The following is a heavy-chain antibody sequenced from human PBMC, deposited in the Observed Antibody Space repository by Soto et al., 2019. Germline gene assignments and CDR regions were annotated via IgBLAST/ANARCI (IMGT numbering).Heavy chain of an antibody. CDR1: GFTFSSYA. V-gene: IGHV3-23*01. J-gene: IGHJ5*02. D-gene: IGHD3-10*01. Sequence: GGSLRLSCAASGFTFSSYAMSWVRQAPGKGLEWVSAISGSGGSTYYADSVKGRFTISRDNSKNTLYLQMNSLRAEDTAVYYCAKAPYYYGSGPGYWFDPWGQGTLVTVSS. CDR2: ISGSGGST. CDR3: AKAPYYYGSGPGYWFDP.